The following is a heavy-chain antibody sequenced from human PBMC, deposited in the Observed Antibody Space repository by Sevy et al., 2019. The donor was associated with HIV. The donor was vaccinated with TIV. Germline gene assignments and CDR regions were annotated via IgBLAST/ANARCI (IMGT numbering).Heavy chain of an antibody. CDR2: ISAGGYST. Sequence: GGSLRLSCSVSGFNFSTYAMFWVRQAPGKGLEWVSSISAGGYSTYYADSVKGRFTLSRDNSRNTLDLQMNSLRADDTAVYYCAKDFSDVYYYDSSATVDYWGQRTLVTVSS. CDR3: AKDFSDVYYYDSSATVDY. J-gene: IGHJ4*02. V-gene: IGHV3-23*01. D-gene: IGHD3-22*01. CDR1: GFNFSTYA.